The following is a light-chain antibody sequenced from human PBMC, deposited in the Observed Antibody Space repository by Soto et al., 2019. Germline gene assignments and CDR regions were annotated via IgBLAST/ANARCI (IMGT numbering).Light chain of an antibody. CDR1: SSDVGGYKY. CDR2: DVS. J-gene: IGLJ1*01. V-gene: IGLV2-11*01. Sequence: QSVLTQPRSVSGSPGQSVTISCTGTSSDVGGYKYVSWYQQHPGKAPKFIIYDVSKRPSGVPDRFSGSKSGSTASLTVSGLQTEDEADYYCNSYVAGSNVFGTGTKVTVL. CDR3: NSYVAGSNV.